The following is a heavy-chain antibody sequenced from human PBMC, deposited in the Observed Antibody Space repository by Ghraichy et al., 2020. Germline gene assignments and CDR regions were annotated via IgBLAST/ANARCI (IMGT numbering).Heavy chain of an antibody. CDR1: GGSFSGYY. D-gene: IGHD3-10*01. Sequence: SETLSLTCAVYGGSFSGYYWSWIRQPPGKGLEWIGEINHSGSTNYNPSLKSRVTISVDTSKNQFSLKLSSVTAADTAVYYCARGVRRPRSGRNAFDIWGQGTMVTVSS. CDR3: ARGVRRPRSGRNAFDI. V-gene: IGHV4-34*01. J-gene: IGHJ3*02. CDR2: INHSGST.